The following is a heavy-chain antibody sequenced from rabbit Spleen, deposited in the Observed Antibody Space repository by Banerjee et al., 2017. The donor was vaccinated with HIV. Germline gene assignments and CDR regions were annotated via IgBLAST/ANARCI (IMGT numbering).Heavy chain of an antibody. D-gene: IGHD6-1*01. J-gene: IGHJ6*01. Sequence: QEQLEESGGGLVKPEGSLTLTCKASGVSFGDRDVMCWVRQAPGKGLEWVACINAATGKPVYATWAKGRFTISRTSSTTVTLRMTSLTAADRATYFCASNVGYVTYGYLNMGLWGPGTLVTVS. CDR3: ASNVGYVTYGYLNMGL. CDR1: GVSFGDRDV. V-gene: IGHV1S45*01. CDR2: INAATGKP.